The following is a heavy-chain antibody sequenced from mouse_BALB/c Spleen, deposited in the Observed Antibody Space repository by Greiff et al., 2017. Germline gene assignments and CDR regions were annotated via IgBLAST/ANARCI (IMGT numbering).Heavy chain of an antibody. CDR2: IYPGDGDT. Sequence: QVHVKQSGAELVRPGSSVKISCKASGYAFSSYWMNWVKQRPGQGLEWIGQIYPGDGDTNYNGKFKGKATLTADKSSSTAYMQLSSLTSEDSAVYFCARSEGYYFDYWGQGTTLTVSS. CDR1: GYAFSSYW. V-gene: IGHV1-80*01. CDR3: ARSEGYYFDY. J-gene: IGHJ2*01.